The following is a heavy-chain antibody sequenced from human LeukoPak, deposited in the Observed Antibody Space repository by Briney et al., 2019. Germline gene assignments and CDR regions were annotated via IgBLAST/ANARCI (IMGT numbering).Heavy chain of an antibody. V-gene: IGHV4-34*01. J-gene: IGHJ4*02. D-gene: IGHD2-8*01. CDR2: INHSGST. CDR1: GGSFSGYY. Sequence: SETLSLTCAVYGGSFSGYYWSWIRQPPGKGLEWIGEINHSGSTNNNPSLKSRVTISVDTSKNQFSLKLSSVTAADTAVYYCARKYCTNGVCPRLFDYWGQGTLVTVSS. CDR3: ARKYCTNGVCPRLFDY.